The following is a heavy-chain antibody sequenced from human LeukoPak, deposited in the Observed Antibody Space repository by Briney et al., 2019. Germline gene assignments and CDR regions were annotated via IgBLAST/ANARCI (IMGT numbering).Heavy chain of an antibody. CDR2: IIPIFGTA. Sequence: SVKVSCKASGGTFSSYAISWVRQAPGQGLEWMGGIIPIFGTANYAQRSQGRVTITTDESTSTAYMELSSLRSEDTAVYYCARPQSSGPYLWGNWFDPWGQGTLVTVSS. CDR3: ARPQSSGPYLWGNWFDP. J-gene: IGHJ5*02. D-gene: IGHD6-19*01. CDR1: GGTFSSYA. V-gene: IGHV1-69*05.